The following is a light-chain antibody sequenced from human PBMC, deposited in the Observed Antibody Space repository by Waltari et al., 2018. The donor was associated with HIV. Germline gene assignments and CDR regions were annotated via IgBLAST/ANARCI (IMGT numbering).Light chain of an antibody. J-gene: IGKJ2*01. CDR3: QQANSFPHT. V-gene: IGKV1-12*01. Sequence: DIQMTQSPSSMSASVGDKVTITCRATQFISTSLAWYQQRPNSAPKLRIFDASRLQTGAPSRFSGRGSGTQFTLTINSLQPEDVATYYCQQANSFPHTFGQGT. CDR2: DAS. CDR1: QFISTS.